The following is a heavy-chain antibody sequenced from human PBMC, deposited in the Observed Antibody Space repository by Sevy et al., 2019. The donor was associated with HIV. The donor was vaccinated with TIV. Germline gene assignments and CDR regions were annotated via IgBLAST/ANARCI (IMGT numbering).Heavy chain of an antibody. D-gene: IGHD6-6*01. Sequence: GGSLRLSCAASGFRFSDYAMHWVRQAPGNGLEWVSGISWNSVSLDYADSVKGRFTISRDNAKNSLYLQMNRLRSEDTALYYCAKDNRPATMSNSSYYYYYGMDVWGQGTTVTVSS. CDR2: ISWNSVSL. CDR1: GFRFSDYA. CDR3: AKDNRPATMSNSSYYYYYGMDV. J-gene: IGHJ6*02. V-gene: IGHV3-9*01.